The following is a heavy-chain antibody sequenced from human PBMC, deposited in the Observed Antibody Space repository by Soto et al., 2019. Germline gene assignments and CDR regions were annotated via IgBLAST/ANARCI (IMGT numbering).Heavy chain of an antibody. CDR2: INAGNGKT. V-gene: IGHV1-3*05. Sequence: QVPLVQSGAEEKKPGASVKVSCKTSGYTFSSYGMHWVRQAPGQRLEWMGWINAGNGKTKYSQKFQGRVTITRDTSASTAYMVLSSLRSEDTAVYYCARVRLRVYYDTSGQYYFDYWGQGTLVTVSS. D-gene: IGHD3-22*01. J-gene: IGHJ4*02. CDR3: ARVRLRVYYDTSGQYYFDY. CDR1: GYTFSSYG.